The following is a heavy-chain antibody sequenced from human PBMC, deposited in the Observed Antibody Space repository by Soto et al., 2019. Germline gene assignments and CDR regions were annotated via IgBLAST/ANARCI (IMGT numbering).Heavy chain of an antibody. D-gene: IGHD6-19*01. V-gene: IGHV3-9*01. Sequence: GGSLRLSCAASGFTFDDYAMHWVRQGPGKGLEWVSGISWNNGNIVSEDSVKGRFTSSRDNAKNSLYLQMNSLRAEDTALYYCAKDISFSGWSSYFDYWGQGTLVTVSS. J-gene: IGHJ4*02. CDR3: AKDISFSGWSSYFDY. CDR2: ISWNNGNI. CDR1: GFTFDDYA.